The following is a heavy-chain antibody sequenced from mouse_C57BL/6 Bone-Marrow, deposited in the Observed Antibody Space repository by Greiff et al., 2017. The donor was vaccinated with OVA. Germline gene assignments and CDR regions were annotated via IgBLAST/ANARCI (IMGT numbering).Heavy chain of an antibody. Sequence: QVQLQQPGTELVKPGASVKLSCKASGYTFTSSWMHWVKQRPGQGLEWIGNINPSNGGTNYNEKFKSKATLTVDKSSSTAYMQLSSLTSEDSAVYYWARLGLYWDVWYFDVWGTGTTVTVSS. V-gene: IGHV1-53*01. CDR1: GYTFTSSW. CDR2: INPSNGGT. CDR3: ARLGLYWDVWYFDV. J-gene: IGHJ1*03. D-gene: IGHD4-1*01.